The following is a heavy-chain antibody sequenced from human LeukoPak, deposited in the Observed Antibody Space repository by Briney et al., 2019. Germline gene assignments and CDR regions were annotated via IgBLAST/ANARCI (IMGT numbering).Heavy chain of an antibody. CDR2: INHSGST. CDR3: ARGPPPAAAPPFDY. CDR1: GGSFSGYY. V-gene: IGHV4-34*01. D-gene: IGHD2-2*01. J-gene: IGHJ4*02. Sequence: SETLSLTCAVYGGSFSGYYWSWIRQPPGKGLEWIGEINHSGSTNYNPSLKSRVTISVDTSKNQFSLKLSSVTAADTAVYYCARGPPPAAAPPFDYWGQGTLVTVSS.